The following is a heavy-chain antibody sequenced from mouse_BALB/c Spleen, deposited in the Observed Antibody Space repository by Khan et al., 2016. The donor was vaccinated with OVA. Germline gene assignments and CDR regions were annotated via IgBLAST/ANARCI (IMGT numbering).Heavy chain of an antibody. CDR3: TRLAYYYDSEGFAY. D-gene: IGHD1-1*01. CDR1: GFTFSTYG. V-gene: IGHV5-6*01. J-gene: IGHJ3*01. CDR2: VSTGGSYT. Sequence: EVELVESGGDLVKPGGSLKLSCAASGFTFSTYGMSWVRQAPDKRLEWGATVSTGGSYTYYPDSVKGRFTISRDNAKNTLYLQMSGPRSEDTAMFYCTRLAYYYDSEGFAYWGQGTLVTVSA.